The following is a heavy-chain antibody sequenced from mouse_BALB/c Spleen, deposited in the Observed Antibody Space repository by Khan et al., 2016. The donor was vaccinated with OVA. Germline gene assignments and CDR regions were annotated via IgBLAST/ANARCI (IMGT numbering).Heavy chain of an antibody. CDR3: ARPYTTEYDYVMDY. CDR1: GFTFSSYT. J-gene: IGHJ4*01. D-gene: IGHD1-1*01. Sequence: EVELVESGGGLVQPGGSLKLSCAASGFTFSSYTMSWVRQTPDKRLEWVAFISNGGGSPYYPDTVKGRFTISRDNAKNTLYLQMSSLKSEDTAMYYCARPYTTEYDYVMDYWGQGTSVTVSS. CDR2: ISNGGGSP. V-gene: IGHV5-12-2*01.